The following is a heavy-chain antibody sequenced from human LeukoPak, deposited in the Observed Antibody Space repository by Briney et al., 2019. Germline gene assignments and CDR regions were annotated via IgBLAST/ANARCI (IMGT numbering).Heavy chain of an antibody. D-gene: IGHD4-17*01. J-gene: IGHJ4*02. CDR3: VRGSYGAYDY. Sequence: PGGSLRLSCAASGFNFNTYTMNWVRQAPGKGLEWVSSISSDSSYIYYADAVHGRFTVSRDNAKYSLYLQMNSLRAEDTAVYYCVRGSYGAYDYWGQGSLVTVTS. CDR1: GFNFNTYT. CDR2: ISSDSSYI. V-gene: IGHV3-21*01.